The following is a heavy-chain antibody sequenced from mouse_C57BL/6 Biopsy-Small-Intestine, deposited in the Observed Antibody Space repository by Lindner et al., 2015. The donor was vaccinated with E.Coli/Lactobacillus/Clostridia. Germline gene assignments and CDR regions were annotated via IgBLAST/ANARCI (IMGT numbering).Heavy chain of an antibody. CDR2: MNPNSGHT. CDR3: ARDVAGSSRKLTFDY. Sequence: SVKVSCKASGYSFTSYDINWVRQATGQGLEWMGWMNPNSGHTGYAQKFQGRVTMTRNTSISTAYMELSSLRSEDTAVYYCARDVAGSSRKLTFDYWGQGTLVTVSS. D-gene: IGHD6-1*01. V-gene: IGHV1-66*01. J-gene: IGHJ4*01. CDR1: GYSFTSYD.